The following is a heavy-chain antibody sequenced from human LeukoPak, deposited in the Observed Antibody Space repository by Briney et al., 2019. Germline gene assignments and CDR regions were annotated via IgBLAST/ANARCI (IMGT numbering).Heavy chain of an antibody. D-gene: IGHD5-24*01. CDR1: GGSISRYY. CDR3: ARDGHGDNDFDY. Sequence: SETLSLTCTVSGGSISRYYWSWIRQPPGKGLEWIGYIYYSGSTNYNPSLKSRVTISVDTSRNQFSLKLSPVTAADTAVYYCARDGHGDNDFDYWGQGTLVTVSS. V-gene: IGHV4-59*01. J-gene: IGHJ4*02. CDR2: IYYSGST.